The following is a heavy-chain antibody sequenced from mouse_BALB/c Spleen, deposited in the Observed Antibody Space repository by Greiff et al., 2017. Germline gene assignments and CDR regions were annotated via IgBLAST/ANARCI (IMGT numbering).Heavy chain of an antibody. CDR3: ARDYYGSSDY. J-gene: IGHJ2*01. CDR1: GYAFTNYL. CDR2: INPGSGGT. Sequence: VQLQQSGAELVRPGTSVKVSCKASGYAFTNYLIEWVKQRPGQGLEWIGVINPGSGGTNYNEKFKGKATLTADKSSSTAYMQLSSLTSDDSAVYFCARDYYGSSDYWGQGTTLTVSS. V-gene: IGHV1-54*01. D-gene: IGHD1-1*01.